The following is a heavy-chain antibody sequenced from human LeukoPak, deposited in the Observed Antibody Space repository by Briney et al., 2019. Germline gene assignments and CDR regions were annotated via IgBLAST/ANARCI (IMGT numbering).Heavy chain of an antibody. CDR2: ISAYNGNT. D-gene: IGHD5-18*01. J-gene: IGHJ6*03. CDR1: GYTFTSYG. V-gene: IGHV1-18*01. Sequence: ASVKVSCKASGYTFTSYGISWVRQAPGQGLEWMGWISAYNGNTNYAQKLQGRVTMTTDTSTRTAYMELRSLRSDDTAVYYCARGYSYGPENTYYYYYMDVWGKGTTVTVSS. CDR3: ARGYSYGPENTYYYYYMDV.